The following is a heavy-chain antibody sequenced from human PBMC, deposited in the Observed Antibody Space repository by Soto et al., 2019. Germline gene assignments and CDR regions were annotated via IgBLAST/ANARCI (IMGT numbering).Heavy chain of an antibody. Sequence: SETLSLTCAVYCGSFSGYYWSWIRQPPGKGLEWIGEINHSGSTNYNPSLKSRVTISVDTSKNQFSLKLSSVTAADTAVYYCARQDYVWGSYRPGYGMDVWGQGTTVTVSS. CDR2: INHSGST. CDR1: CGSFSGYY. D-gene: IGHD3-16*02. CDR3: ARQDYVWGSYRPGYGMDV. V-gene: IGHV4-34*01. J-gene: IGHJ6*02.